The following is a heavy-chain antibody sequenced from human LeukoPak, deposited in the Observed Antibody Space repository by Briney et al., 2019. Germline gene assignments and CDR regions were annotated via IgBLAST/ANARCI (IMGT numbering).Heavy chain of an antibody. Sequence: GGSLSLSCAASGFTFSSYDIHWVRQATEKGLEWVSAIGIAGDTYYPGSVKGRFTISRENAKNSLYLQMNSLRAGDTAVYYCARGYTGYAFDIWGQGTMVTVSS. J-gene: IGHJ3*02. D-gene: IGHD1-1*01. CDR2: IGIAGDT. CDR1: GFTFSSYD. V-gene: IGHV3-13*01. CDR3: ARGYTGYAFDI.